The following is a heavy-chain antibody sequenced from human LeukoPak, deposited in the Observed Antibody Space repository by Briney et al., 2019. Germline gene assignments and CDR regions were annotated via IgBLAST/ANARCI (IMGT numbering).Heavy chain of an antibody. J-gene: IGHJ4*02. Sequence: MPSETLSLTCTVSGGSISGSSYYWGWIRQPPGKGLEWIGSIYYSGSTYYNPSPKSRVTISVDTYKNQFSLKLNSVTAADTAVYYCASPGALTTVTTFFDYWGQGTLVTVSS. CDR3: ASPGALTTVTTFFDY. CDR1: GGSISGSSYY. D-gene: IGHD4-11*01. CDR2: IYYSGST. V-gene: IGHV4-39*01.